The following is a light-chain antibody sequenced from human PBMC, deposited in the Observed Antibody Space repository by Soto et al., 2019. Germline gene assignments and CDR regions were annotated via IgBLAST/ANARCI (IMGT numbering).Light chain of an antibody. V-gene: IGLV2-23*02. CDR1: ISDFVLYNY. CDR3: CSYAGSSTFYVV. CDR2: GVN. Sequence: QSALTQPASVSGSPGQSITISCSGTISDFVLYNYVSWYQQHPGKAPKLMIYGVNNRPSGVSNRFSGSKSGNTASLTISGLQAEDEADYYCCSYAGSSTFYVVFGGGTKLTVL. J-gene: IGLJ2*01.